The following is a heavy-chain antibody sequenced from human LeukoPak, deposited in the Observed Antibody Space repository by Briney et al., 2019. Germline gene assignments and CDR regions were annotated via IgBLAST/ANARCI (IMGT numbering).Heavy chain of an antibody. CDR2: INPSGGST. V-gene: IGHV1-46*01. CDR3: ARDRLTTVTTSTPFDY. J-gene: IGHJ4*02. D-gene: IGHD4-17*01. Sequence: ASVKVSCKASGYTFTSYYLHWVRQAPGQGLKWMGIINPSGGSTTYRQKFQGRVTMTRDTSTSTVYMELSSLRSEDTAVYYCARDRLTTVTTSTPFDYWGQGTLVTVSS. CDR1: GYTFTSYY.